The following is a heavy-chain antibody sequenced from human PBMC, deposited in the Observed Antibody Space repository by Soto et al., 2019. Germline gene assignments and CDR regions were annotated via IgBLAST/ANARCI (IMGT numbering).Heavy chain of an antibody. J-gene: IGHJ6*02. CDR2: IIPIFGTA. CDR1: GGTFSSYA. D-gene: IGHD3-9*01. V-gene: IGHV1-69*06. CDR3: AKYYDILTGLGYYYYGMDV. Sequence: SVKVSCKASGGTFSSYAISWVRQAPGQGLEWMGGIIPIFGTANYEQKFQGRVTITADKSTSTAYMELSSLRSEDTAVYYCAKYYDILTGLGYYYYGMDVWGQGTTVTVSS.